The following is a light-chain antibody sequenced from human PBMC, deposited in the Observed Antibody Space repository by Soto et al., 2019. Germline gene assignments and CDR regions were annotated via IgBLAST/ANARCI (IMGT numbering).Light chain of an antibody. J-gene: IGLJ1*01. CDR3: SSFISSSTTNYV. CDR2: EVS. Sequence: QSVLTQPASVSGSPGQSITISCTGTSSDVGRYNYVSWYQQHPGKAPKLMIYEVSNRPSGVSNRFSGSKSGNTASLTISGLQAEDEADYYCSSFISSSTTNYVFGTGTKVTVL. CDR1: SSDVGRYNY. V-gene: IGLV2-14*01.